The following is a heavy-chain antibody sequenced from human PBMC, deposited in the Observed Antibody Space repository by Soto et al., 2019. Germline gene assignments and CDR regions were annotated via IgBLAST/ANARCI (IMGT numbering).Heavy chain of an antibody. V-gene: IGHV3-33*01. CDR1: GFTFSSYG. J-gene: IGHJ4*02. Sequence: GGSLRLSCAASGFTFSSYGMHWVRQAPGKVLVWVAVICYDVSNKYYADSVKGRFTISRDISKNTLYLQMNSLRAEDTAVYYCARDQTVAGAPFDYWGQGTLVTVSS. CDR3: ARDQTVAGAPFDY. D-gene: IGHD6-19*01. CDR2: ICYDVSNK.